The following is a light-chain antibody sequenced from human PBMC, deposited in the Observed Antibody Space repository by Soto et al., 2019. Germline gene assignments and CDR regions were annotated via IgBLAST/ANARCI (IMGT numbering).Light chain of an antibody. CDR2: SND. CDR3: AAWDDSLNGLF. CDR1: SSNIGRNT. V-gene: IGLV1-44*01. J-gene: IGLJ1*01. Sequence: QSVLTQPPSASGTPGQRVTISCSGSSSNIGRNTVDWYQHLPGTAPKLLIYSNDQRPSGVPDRFSGSKSGPSASLAISGLQSEDEADYYCAAWDDSLNGLFFGTVTKLTVL.